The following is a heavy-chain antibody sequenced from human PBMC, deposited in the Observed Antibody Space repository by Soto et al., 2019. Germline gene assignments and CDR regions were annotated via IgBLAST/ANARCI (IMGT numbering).Heavy chain of an antibody. CDR3: AHSGFYFGSGSYHDY. CDR2: IYWDDAK. Sequence: QSTLKESGPTLVKPTQTLTLTCTFSGLSLSTSGVGVGWTRQPPGQALEWLARIYWDDAKRYSPSQKSKLTITQDTSKNQGVLTITNIDPVGTATYYCAHSGFYFGSGSYHDYWAQRTQVTLSS. V-gene: IGHV2-5*02. D-gene: IGHD3-10*01. CDR1: GLSLSTSGVG. J-gene: IGHJ4*02.